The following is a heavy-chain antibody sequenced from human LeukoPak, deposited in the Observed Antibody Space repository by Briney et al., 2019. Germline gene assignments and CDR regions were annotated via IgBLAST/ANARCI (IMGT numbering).Heavy chain of an antibody. V-gene: IGHV1-2*02. CDR1: GYTFTGYY. Sequence: ASVKVSCKASGYTFTGYYMHWVRQAPGQGHEWMGWINPNSGGTNYAQKFQGRVTMTRDTSISTAYMELSRLRSDDTAVYYRARSILGYCSGGSCYKHTNWFDPWGQGTLVTVSS. CDR2: INPNSGGT. J-gene: IGHJ5*02. CDR3: ARSILGYCSGGSCYKHTNWFDP. D-gene: IGHD2-15*01.